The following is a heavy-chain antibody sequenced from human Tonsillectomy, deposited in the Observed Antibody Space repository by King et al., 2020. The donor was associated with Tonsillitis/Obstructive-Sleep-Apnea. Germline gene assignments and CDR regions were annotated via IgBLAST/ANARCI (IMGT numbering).Heavy chain of an antibody. CDR1: GYTFTSYG. D-gene: IGHD3-3*01. J-gene: IGHJ5*02. Sequence: QLVQSGAEVKKPGASVKVSCKASGYTFTSYGINWVRQAPGQGLEWMGWISTYNGNTNSAQKLQGRVTMTTEPSTSTAYMELRSLRSDDTAVYYCARDGTTYYDFWSGYSNWFDPWGQGTLVTVSS. V-gene: IGHV1-18*01. CDR3: ARDGTTYYDFWSGYSNWFDP. CDR2: ISTYNGNT.